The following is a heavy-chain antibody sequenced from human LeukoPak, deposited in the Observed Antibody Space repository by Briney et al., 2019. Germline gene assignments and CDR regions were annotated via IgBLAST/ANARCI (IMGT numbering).Heavy chain of an antibody. V-gene: IGHV3-33*06. CDR3: AKDAQRGFDYSNSLEN. CDR1: GFSFSFYG. J-gene: IGHJ4*02. Sequence: GRSLRLSCAASGFSFSFYGMHWVRQAPGKGLEWVAVIWNDGSSQYYADSVKGRFTVSRDNSQSMLYLQMNSLRPEDTAVYYCAKDAQRGFDYSNSLENWGQGTLVTVSS. D-gene: IGHD4-11*01. CDR2: IWNDGSSQ.